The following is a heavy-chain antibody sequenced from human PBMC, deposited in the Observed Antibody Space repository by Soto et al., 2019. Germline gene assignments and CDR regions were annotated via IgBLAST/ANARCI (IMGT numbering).Heavy chain of an antibody. Sequence: PFETLSLTCTVSGVSLTSGNWSTWVHQSPQRGLEYIGEIFHDGTANYYPSFERRVAMSVDTSRNQFSLKLTSVTAADTAVYFCARLVYDTRLNYMYFDFWGPGTLVTVSS. V-gene: IGHV4-4*02. CDR3: ARLVYDTRLNYMYFDF. J-gene: IGHJ4*02. CDR2: IFHDGTA. CDR1: GVSLTSGNW. D-gene: IGHD3-10*01.